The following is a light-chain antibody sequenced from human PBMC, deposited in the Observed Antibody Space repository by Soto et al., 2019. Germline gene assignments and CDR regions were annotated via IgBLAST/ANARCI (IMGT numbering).Light chain of an antibody. Sequence: QSVLTQPRSVSGSPGQSVTISCTGTSSDVGGYNYVSWYQQHPGKAPKLMIHDVSKRHSGVSDRFSGSKSGNTASLTISGLQAEDEADYYCCSYAGSYTVFGGGTKLTVL. J-gene: IGLJ3*02. CDR2: DVS. CDR1: SSDVGGYNY. V-gene: IGLV2-11*01. CDR3: CSYAGSYTV.